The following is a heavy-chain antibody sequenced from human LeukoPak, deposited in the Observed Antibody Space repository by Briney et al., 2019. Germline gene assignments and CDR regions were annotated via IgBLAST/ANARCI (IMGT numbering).Heavy chain of an antibody. CDR3: ARGPEWGGAFDI. D-gene: IGHD3-3*01. J-gene: IGHJ3*02. V-gene: IGHV3-53*01. Sequence: GGSLRLSCAASGFTFNNAWMTWVRQAPGKGLEWVSVIYSGGSTYYADSVKGRFTISRDNSKNTLYLQMNSLRAEDTAVYYCARGPEWGGAFDIWGQGTMVTVSS. CDR1: GFTFNNAW. CDR2: IYSGGST.